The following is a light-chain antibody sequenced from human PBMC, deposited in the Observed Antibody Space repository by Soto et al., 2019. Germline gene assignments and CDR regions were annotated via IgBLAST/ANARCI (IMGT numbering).Light chain of an antibody. CDR2: DAS. Sequence: PMTQSPSTLSASVGDTVTITCRASQSISTWLAWYQLKPGRAPKALIYDASTLESGVPPRFSGSGSGTEFTLTISSLQPDDFATYYCQMYNNRFGGGTKVDIK. CDR1: QSISTW. J-gene: IGKJ4*01. CDR3: QMYNNR. V-gene: IGKV1-5*01.